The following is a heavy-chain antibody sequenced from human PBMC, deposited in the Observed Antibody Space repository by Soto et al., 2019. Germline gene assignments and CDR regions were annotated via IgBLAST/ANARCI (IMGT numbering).Heavy chain of an antibody. D-gene: IGHD3-22*01. CDR1: GGTFSRYS. Sequence: GASVKVSCKISGGTFSRYSISWVRQAPGQGLEWMGGIVPIFGTRNYAQKFQDRATITTDESATTAHMELSNLRSEDTAVYYCARPYEGGYSSNHHYYYALDVWGQGTAVTVSS. V-gene: IGHV1-69*05. CDR2: IVPIFGTR. J-gene: IGHJ6*02. CDR3: ARPYEGGYSSNHHYYYALDV.